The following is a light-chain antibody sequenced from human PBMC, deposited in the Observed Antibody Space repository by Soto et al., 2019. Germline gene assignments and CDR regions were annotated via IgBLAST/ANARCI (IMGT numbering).Light chain of an antibody. CDR1: SSDVGGYNY. J-gene: IGLJ2*01. CDR3: SSYSSRSSLV. V-gene: IGLV2-14*01. CDR2: DVS. Sequence: QSVLTQPASVSGSPGQSITISCTGTSSDVGGYNYVSWYQQHPGKAPKLMIHDVSDRPSGVSNRFSGSKSGNTASLTISGLQAEDEADYYCSSYSSRSSLVFGGGTQLTVL.